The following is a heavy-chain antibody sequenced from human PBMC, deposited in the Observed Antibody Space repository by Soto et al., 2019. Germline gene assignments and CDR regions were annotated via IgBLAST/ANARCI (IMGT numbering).Heavy chain of an antibody. D-gene: IGHD3-10*01. Sequence: SETLSLTCTVSGGSISSYYWSWIRQPPGKGLEWIGYIYYNGNTNYAQKLQGRVTMTTDTSTSTAYMELRSLRSDDTAVYYCAREYYYGSGGAYWGQGTLVTVSS. J-gene: IGHJ4*02. CDR1: GGSISSYY. CDR2: IYYNGNT. CDR3: AREYYYGSGGAY. V-gene: IGHV4-59*01.